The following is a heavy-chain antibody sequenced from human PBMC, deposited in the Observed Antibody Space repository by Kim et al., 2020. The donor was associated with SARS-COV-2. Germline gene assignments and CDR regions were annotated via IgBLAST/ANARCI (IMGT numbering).Heavy chain of an antibody. J-gene: IGHJ4*02. CDR3: ARLGSSSWNFDY. D-gene: IGHD6-13*01. CDR2: K. V-gene: IGHV3-7*04. Sequence: KYYADSVKGRLTISRDNAKNSLYLQMNSLRAEDTAVYYCARLGSSSWNFDYWGQGTLVTVSS.